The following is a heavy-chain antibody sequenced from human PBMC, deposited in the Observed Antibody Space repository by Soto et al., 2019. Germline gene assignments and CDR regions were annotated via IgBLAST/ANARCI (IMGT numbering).Heavy chain of an antibody. D-gene: IGHD3-22*01. Sequence: GGSLRLSCAASGFTFSSYAMSWVRQAPGKGLEWVSAISGSGGSTYYADSVKGRFTISRDNSKNTLYLQMNSLRAEDTAVYYCAKDPDYDSSGSNWFDPWGQGTLVTVSS. V-gene: IGHV3-23*01. J-gene: IGHJ5*02. CDR1: GFTFSSYA. CDR2: ISGSGGST. CDR3: AKDPDYDSSGSNWFDP.